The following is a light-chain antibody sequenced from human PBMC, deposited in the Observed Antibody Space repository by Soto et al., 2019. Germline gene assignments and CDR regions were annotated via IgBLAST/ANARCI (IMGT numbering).Light chain of an antibody. Sequence: QPVLTQPASMSGSPGQSITISCTGTSSDVGGYNYVSWYQHHPGKAPKLMIYEVSNRPSGVSNRFSGSKSGNTASLTISGLQAEDEGDYYCTSFTTSSTLLFGGGTKVTVL. V-gene: IGLV2-14*01. CDR2: EVS. CDR1: SSDVGGYNY. J-gene: IGLJ2*01. CDR3: TSFTTSSTLL.